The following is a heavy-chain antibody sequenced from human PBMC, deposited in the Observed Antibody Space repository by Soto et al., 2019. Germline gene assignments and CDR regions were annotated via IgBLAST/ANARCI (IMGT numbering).Heavy chain of an antibody. Sequence: PGGSLILSCAASGFTFSSDAMSWVRQAPGKGLEWVSGISGSGDSTYYADSVKGRFTISRDNSKNTLYLQMNSLRAEDTAVYYCAKGVPGIAVAGTGYFQHWGQGTLVSVSS. CDR3: AKGVPGIAVAGTGYFQH. V-gene: IGHV3-23*01. CDR2: ISGSGDST. CDR1: GFTFSSDA. D-gene: IGHD6-19*01. J-gene: IGHJ1*01.